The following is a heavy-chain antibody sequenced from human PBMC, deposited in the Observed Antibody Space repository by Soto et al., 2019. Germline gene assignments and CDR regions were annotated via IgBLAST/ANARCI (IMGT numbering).Heavy chain of an antibody. CDR3: AKLSCTSSTCYFPGWFDP. J-gene: IGHJ5*02. V-gene: IGHV4-31*03. D-gene: IGHD2-2*01. CDR2: VYYSGSS. CDR1: GDSIRVGASF. Sequence: SEPRALTGTVSGDSIRVGASFWSWIRQPPGKGLEWIANVYYSGSSYYNPSLKSRLTISVDTTKSQFSLQLKSMTAADTAVYYCAKLSCTSSTCYFPGWFDPWGQGTLVTVSS.